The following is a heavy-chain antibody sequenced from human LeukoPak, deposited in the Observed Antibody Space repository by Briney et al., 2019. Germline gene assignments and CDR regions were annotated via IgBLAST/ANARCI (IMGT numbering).Heavy chain of an antibody. CDR2: IDTDGSTI. D-gene: IGHD2-2*01. V-gene: IGHV3-74*01. J-gene: IGHJ5*02. CDR3: ARDGVPLTVNWSDP. Sequence: PGGSLRLSCAASGFTVSSYWMHWVRHAPRKWLVWVSRIDTDGSTIHYADSVKSGFTTSRDNAKNTLYLQINSARAEDTAVYYCARDGVPLTVNWSDPSGQGTLVTVSS. CDR1: GFTVSSYW.